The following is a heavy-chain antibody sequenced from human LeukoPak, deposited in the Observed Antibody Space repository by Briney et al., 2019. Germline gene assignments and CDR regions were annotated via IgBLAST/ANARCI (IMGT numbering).Heavy chain of an antibody. CDR2: IYYSGST. J-gene: IGHJ6*03. V-gene: IGHV4-39*01. CDR1: GGSISSSSYY. CDR3: ARHAIPYCSSTSCYLEDYYYYYMDV. D-gene: IGHD2-2*01. Sequence: PSETLSLTCTVSGGSISSSSYYWGWIRQPPGKGLEWIGSIYYSGSTYYNPSLKSRVTISVDTSKNQFSLKLSSVTAADTAVYYCARHAIPYCSSTSCYLEDYYYYYMDVWGEGTTVTVSS.